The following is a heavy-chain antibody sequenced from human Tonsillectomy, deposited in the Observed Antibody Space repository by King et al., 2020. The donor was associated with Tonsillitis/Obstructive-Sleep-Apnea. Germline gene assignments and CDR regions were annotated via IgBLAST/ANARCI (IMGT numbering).Heavy chain of an antibody. CDR1: EFTFSTYW. J-gene: IGHJ4*02. V-gene: IGHV3-74*01. CDR2: IKGDGSET. D-gene: IGHD3-10*01. Sequence: VQLVESGGGLVQAGGSLRLSCAASEFTFSTYWMHWVRQAPGEGLAWVSRIKGDGSETTYADSVKGRFTISRDNAKNTLYLQINSQTAEDTAVYYCAKGGSYSSVPLDYWGQGTLVTVSS. CDR3: AKGGSYSSVPLDY.